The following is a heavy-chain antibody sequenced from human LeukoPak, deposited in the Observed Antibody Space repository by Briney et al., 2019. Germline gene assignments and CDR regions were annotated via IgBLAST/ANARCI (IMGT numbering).Heavy chain of an antibody. CDR3: ARQNYDEVNYYYYGMDV. CDR2: IYYRGST. D-gene: IGHD3-3*01. Sequence: PSGTLSLTCTVSGGSISSNYWSWIRQSPGKGLEWIGYIYYRGSTDYNPSLKSRVTISVDTSKNQFSLKLSSVTAADTAVYYCARQNYDEVNYYYYGMDVWGQGTTVTVSS. V-gene: IGHV4-59*08. J-gene: IGHJ6*02. CDR1: GGSISSNY.